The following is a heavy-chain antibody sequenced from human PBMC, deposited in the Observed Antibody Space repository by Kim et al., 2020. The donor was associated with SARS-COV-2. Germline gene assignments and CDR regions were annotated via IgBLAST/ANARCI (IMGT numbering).Heavy chain of an antibody. V-gene: IGHV4-31*03. CDR2: IYYSGST. CDR3: ASITMVRGVITYGMDV. J-gene: IGHJ6*02. Sequence: TLSLTCTVSGGSISSGGYYWSWIRQHPGKGLEWIGYIYYSGSTYYNPSLKSRVTISVDTSKNQFSLKLSSVTAADTAVYYCASITMVRGVITYGMDVWGQGTTVTVSS. D-gene: IGHD3-10*01. CDR1: GGSISSGGYY.